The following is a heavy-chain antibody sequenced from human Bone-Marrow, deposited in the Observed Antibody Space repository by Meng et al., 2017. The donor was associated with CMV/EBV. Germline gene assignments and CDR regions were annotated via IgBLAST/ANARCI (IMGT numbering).Heavy chain of an antibody. Sequence: GEYLKISCAASGFTFDDYGMSWVRQAPGKGLEWVSGINWNGGSTGYADSVKGRFTISRDNAKNSLYLQMNSLRAEDTAVYYCVRDPSATTGGMDVWGQGTTVTVSS. CDR1: GFTFDDYG. CDR2: INWNGGST. J-gene: IGHJ6*02. CDR3: VRDPSATTGGMDV. D-gene: IGHD1-7*01. V-gene: IGHV3-20*04.